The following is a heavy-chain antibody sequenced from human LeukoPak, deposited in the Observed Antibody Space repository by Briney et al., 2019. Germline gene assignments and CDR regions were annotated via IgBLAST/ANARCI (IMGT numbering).Heavy chain of an antibody. CDR3: AKCVYSNIYYWFDP. V-gene: IGHV3-43*02. D-gene: IGHD6-13*01. Sequence: GGSLRLSCAASGFTFEDYGMHWVRQAPGKGLEWVSLITGNGVSTYYADSVKGRFTISRDNSKDSLYLQMNSLRTEDTALYYCAKCVYSNIYYWFDPWGQGTLVSVSS. CDR1: GFTFEDYG. J-gene: IGHJ5*02. CDR2: ITGNGVST.